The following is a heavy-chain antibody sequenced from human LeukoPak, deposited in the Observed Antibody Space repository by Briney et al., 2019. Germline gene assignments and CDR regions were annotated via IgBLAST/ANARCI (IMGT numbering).Heavy chain of an antibody. CDR2: FYSGGNT. J-gene: IGHJ4*02. V-gene: IGHV3-53*01. CDR3: ARDYYGSGRLDY. Sequence: GGSLRLSCAASGFTVSSNYVSWVRQAPGKRLEWLSVFYSGGNTYHADSVKGRFTISRDNSKNTLYLQMNSLRAEDTAVYYCARDYYGSGRLDYWGQGTLVTVSS. CDR1: GFTVSSNY. D-gene: IGHD3-10*01.